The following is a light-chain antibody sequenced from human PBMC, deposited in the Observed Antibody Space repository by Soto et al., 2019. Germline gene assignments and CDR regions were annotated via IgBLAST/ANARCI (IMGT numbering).Light chain of an antibody. V-gene: IGLV2-23*02. Sequence: QSVLTKPASGSGSPGQSITISCTGTSSDVGSYNLVSWYQQHPGKAPKLMIYEVSKRPSGVSNRFSGSKSGNTASLTISGLQAEDEADYYCCSYAGSSTLYVFGTGTKVTVL. CDR1: SSDVGSYNL. CDR2: EVS. CDR3: CSYAGSSTLYV. J-gene: IGLJ1*01.